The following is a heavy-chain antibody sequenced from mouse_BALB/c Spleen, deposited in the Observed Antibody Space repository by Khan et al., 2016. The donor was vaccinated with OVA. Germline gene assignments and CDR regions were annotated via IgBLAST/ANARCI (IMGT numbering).Heavy chain of an antibody. CDR2: IDPSNSET. D-gene: IGHD2-14*01. J-gene: IGHJ3*01. CDR1: GYTFTSYW. Sequence: QVQLQQSGPELVRPGTSVKMSCKASGYTFTSYWMNWVKQRPGQGLEWIGMIDPSNSETSLNQKFKDKATLSEDKSSNTAYMQLSSLTSEDSAVYYCARCGYAAFAYWGQGTLVTVSA. CDR3: ARCGYAAFAY. V-gene: IGHV1-59*01.